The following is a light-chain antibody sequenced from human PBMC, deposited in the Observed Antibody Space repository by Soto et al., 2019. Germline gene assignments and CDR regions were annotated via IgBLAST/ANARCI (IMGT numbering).Light chain of an antibody. CDR2: DAS. V-gene: IGKV3-11*01. CDR1: QSISSS. Sequence: IVLTQSPITLSLWPGETAVLSCRASQSISSSLSWYQQRPGQAPRLLIYDASNRAPGIPARFSGSGSGTVFTLTISSLEHEDFALYYCQQRSSWITFGQGTRLEIE. CDR3: QQRSSWIT. J-gene: IGKJ5*01.